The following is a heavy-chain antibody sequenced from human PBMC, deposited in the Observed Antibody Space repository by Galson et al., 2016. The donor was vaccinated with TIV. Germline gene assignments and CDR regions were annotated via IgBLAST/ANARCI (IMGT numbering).Heavy chain of an antibody. CDR2: VRYDGSHK. V-gene: IGHV3-30*02. D-gene: IGHD3-3*01. J-gene: IGHJ6*02. CDR1: GFTFSTYV. CDR3: AKGMAIFGVIPPWGGMDV. Sequence: SLRLSCAASGFTFSTYVMHWVRQAPGKGLEWVAFVRYDGSHKNYADSVKGRFTIPRDNSKYTLYLQMNSLRAEDTAVYHCAKGMAIFGVIPPWGGMDVWGQGTTVTVSS.